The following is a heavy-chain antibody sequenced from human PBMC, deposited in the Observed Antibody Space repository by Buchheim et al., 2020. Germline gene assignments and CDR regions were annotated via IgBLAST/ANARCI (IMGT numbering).Heavy chain of an antibody. Sequence: QVQLVESGGGVVQPGRSLRLSCAASGFTFSSYGMHWVRQAPGKGLEWVAVISYDGSNKYYADSVKGRFTISRDNSKNTLYLQMNSLRAEDTAVYYCTDLGTYWGQGTL. CDR3: TDLGTY. CDR2: ISYDGSNK. V-gene: IGHV3-30*03. CDR1: GFTFSSYG. J-gene: IGHJ4*02. D-gene: IGHD3/OR15-3a*01.